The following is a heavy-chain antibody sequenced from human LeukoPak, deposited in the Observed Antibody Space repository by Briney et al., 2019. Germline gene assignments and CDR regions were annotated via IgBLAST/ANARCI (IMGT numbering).Heavy chain of an antibody. J-gene: IGHJ4*02. CDR1: GFTFSNYW. CDR2: INEDGTDS. D-gene: IGHD1-1*01. V-gene: IGHV3-74*03. Sequence: GGSLRLSCTASGFTFSNYWIHWVRQPPGKGLVWVSRINEDGTDSMYAESVKGRFTISRDNAKNTVYLQMNSLRAEDTAVYHCVRDETLWTLDWWGQGTLVSVSS. CDR3: VRDETLWTLDW.